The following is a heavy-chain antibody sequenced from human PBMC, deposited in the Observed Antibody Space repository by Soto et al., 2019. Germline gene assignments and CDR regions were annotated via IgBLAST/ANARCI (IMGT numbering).Heavy chain of an antibody. V-gene: IGHV4-30-2*01. Sequence: QLQLQESASGLVTPSQTLSLTCAVSRGSISSGCSSWSWFRQPPGKGLEWIGYIYHSGSTYYNPSIKSRVTISVDRSKNQFSLKLSSVTAADTAVYYCARVPSPWGQGTLVTVSS. CDR3: ARVPSP. J-gene: IGHJ5*02. CDR2: IYHSGST. CDR1: RGSISSGCSS.